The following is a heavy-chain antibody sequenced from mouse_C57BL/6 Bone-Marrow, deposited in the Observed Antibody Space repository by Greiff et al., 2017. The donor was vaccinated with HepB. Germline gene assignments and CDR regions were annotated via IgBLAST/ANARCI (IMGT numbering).Heavy chain of an antibody. Sequence: EVNVVESGGGLVKPGGSLKLSCAASGFTFSDYGMHWVRQAPEKGLEWVAYISSGSSTIYYADTVKGRFTISRDNAKNTLFLQMTSLRSEDTAMYYCARDLNWDSFAYWGQGTLVTVSA. V-gene: IGHV5-17*01. CDR3: ARDLNWDSFAY. D-gene: IGHD4-1*01. CDR1: GFTFSDYG. CDR2: ISSGSSTI. J-gene: IGHJ3*01.